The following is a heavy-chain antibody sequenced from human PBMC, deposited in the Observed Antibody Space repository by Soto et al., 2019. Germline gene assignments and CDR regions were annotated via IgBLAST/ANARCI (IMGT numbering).Heavy chain of an antibody. J-gene: IGHJ4*02. V-gene: IGHV3-23*01. CDR3: AKTFPKPYRSSTSCPSWDY. CDR1: GFTFSSYA. Sequence: EVQLLESGGGLVQPGGSLRLSCAASGFTFSSYAMSWVRQAPGKGLEWVSAISGSGGSTYYADSVKGRFTISRDNSKNTLYLQMNSLRAEDTAVYYCAKTFPKPYRSSTSCPSWDYWGQGTLVTVSS. D-gene: IGHD2-2*01. CDR2: ISGSGGST.